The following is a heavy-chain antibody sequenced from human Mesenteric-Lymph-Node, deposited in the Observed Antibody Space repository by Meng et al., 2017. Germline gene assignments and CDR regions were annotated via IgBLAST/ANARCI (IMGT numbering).Heavy chain of an antibody. CDR1: GHSFSSRNLY. Sequence: QGHRQEAGPRRVTLQPRPSHTCTRLGHSFSSRNLYWSSIRERPGKGLEWSGHIYNSGSTYSNPSLKSRVSVSVDTSKNQFALKLNSVPTADTAMYYCARPRRWLQSEFNFWGPGTLVTVSS. J-gene: IGHJ4*02. CDR2: IYNSGST. CDR3: ARPRRWLQSEFNF. V-gene: IGHV4-30-4*01. D-gene: IGHD5-24*01.